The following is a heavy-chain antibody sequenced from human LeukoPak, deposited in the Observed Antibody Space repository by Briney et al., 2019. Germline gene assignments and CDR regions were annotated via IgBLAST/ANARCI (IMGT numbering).Heavy chain of an antibody. Sequence: PSETLSLTCTVSGGSVSSGSYYWSWIRQLPGKGLEWIGYIYYSGSTNYNPSLKSRVTISVDTSKNQFPLKLSSVTAADTAVYYCASEKQYSSGWWEENYFDYWGQGTLVTVSS. CDR1: GGSVSSGSYY. J-gene: IGHJ4*02. CDR2: IYYSGST. CDR3: ASEKQYSSGWWEENYFDY. V-gene: IGHV4-61*01. D-gene: IGHD6-19*01.